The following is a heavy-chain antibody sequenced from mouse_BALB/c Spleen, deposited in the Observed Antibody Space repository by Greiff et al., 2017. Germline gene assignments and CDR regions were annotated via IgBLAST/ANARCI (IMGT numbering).Heavy chain of an antibody. CDR2: ISSGGGNT. CDR1: GFTFSSYT. Sequence: EVMLVESGGGLVKPGGSLKLSCAASGFTFSSYTMSWVRQTPEKRLEWVATISSGGGNTYYPDSVKGRFTISRDNAKNNLYLQMSSLRSEDTALYYCARSPAGYYDYWGQGTTLTVSS. CDR3: ARSPAGYYDY. J-gene: IGHJ2*01. V-gene: IGHV5-9*03. D-gene: IGHD2-3*01.